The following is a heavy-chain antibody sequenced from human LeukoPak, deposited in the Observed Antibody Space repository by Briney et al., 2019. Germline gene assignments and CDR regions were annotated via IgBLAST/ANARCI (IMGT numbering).Heavy chain of an antibody. V-gene: IGHV3-7*01. CDR2: IKPDGSEK. CDR3: ASTSWSGYDY. Sequence: GGSLRLSCAASGFSPNYYWMTWVRQAPGKGLEWVANIKPDGSEKYYVDSMKGRFIVTRDNAKNSLYLQMNSLRVEDTAVYYCASTSWSGYDYWGQGALVTVSS. J-gene: IGHJ4*02. CDR1: GFSPNYYW. D-gene: IGHD3-3*01.